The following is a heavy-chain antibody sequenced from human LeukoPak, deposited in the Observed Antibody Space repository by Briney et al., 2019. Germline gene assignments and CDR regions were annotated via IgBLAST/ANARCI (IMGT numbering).Heavy chain of an antibody. CDR2: ISSSSSTI. Sequence: PGGSLRLSCAASGFTFSSYSMNWVRQAPGKGLEWVSYISSSSSTIYYADSVKGRFTISRDNAKNSLYLQMNSLRAEDTAVDYFARDDGWRDIVVVPAAIGWFDPWGQGTLVTVSS. CDR3: ARDDGWRDIVVVPAAIGWFDP. D-gene: IGHD2-2*01. J-gene: IGHJ5*02. V-gene: IGHV3-48*01. CDR1: GFTFSSYS.